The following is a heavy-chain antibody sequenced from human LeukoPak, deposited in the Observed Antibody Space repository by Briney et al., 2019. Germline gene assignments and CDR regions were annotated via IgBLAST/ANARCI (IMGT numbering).Heavy chain of an antibody. CDR3: ARAPDYGGNSEGDY. CDR1: GFTFSSYG. Sequence: GRSLPLSYAASGFTFSSYGMPWVRQAPGRGLEWVAVIWYDASNKYYADSVKGRFTISRDNSQNRLYLQMSSLKADDTAVYYCARAPDYGGNSEGDYWGQGILVTVSS. D-gene: IGHD4-23*01. V-gene: IGHV3-33*01. CDR2: IWYDASNK. J-gene: IGHJ4*02.